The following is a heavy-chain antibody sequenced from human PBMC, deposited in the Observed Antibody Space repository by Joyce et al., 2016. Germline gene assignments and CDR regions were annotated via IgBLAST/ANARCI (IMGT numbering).Heavy chain of an antibody. D-gene: IGHD4/OR15-4a*01. V-gene: IGHV7-4-1*01. Sequence: QVQLVQSGSELKKPGASVKVSCKASGYTFTNYAIDWVRQAPGQGLVWMGWINTNTGTPTYAQDFTGRFVFSLDTSVSTTYLQIGSLKAEDTAVYFCARDEVLATHAFDVWGQGTMVTVSS. CDR2: INTNTGTP. J-gene: IGHJ3*01. CDR1: GYTFTNYA. CDR3: ARDEVLATHAFDV.